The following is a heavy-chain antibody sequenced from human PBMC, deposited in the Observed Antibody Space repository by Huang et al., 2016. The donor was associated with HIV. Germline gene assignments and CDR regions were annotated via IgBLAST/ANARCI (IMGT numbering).Heavy chain of an antibody. CDR1: GYAFTSYY. V-gene: IGHV1-46*01. CDR3: ARDRDFYDSSGYWGFNYFDY. CDR2: INPSDGST. D-gene: IGHD3-22*01. J-gene: IGHJ4*02. Sequence: QVQLVQSGAEVKKPGASVKVSCKASGYAFTSYYMHWVRQAPGQGLEWMGIINPSDGSTSYAQRFQGRGTTTRDTSTNTVFMELSSLRSEDTAVYYCARDRDFYDSSGYWGFNYFDYWGQGTLVTVSS.